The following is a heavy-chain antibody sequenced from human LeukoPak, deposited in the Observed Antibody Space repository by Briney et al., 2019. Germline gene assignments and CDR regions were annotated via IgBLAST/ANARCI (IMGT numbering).Heavy chain of an antibody. CDR2: IYYSENT. D-gene: IGHD3-10*01. V-gene: IGHV4-39*01. Sequence: SETLSLTCTVSGGSVSSSGDFWGWLRQPPGKGLEWIGTIYYSENTYYNPSLESRVPMSVDTSKNQFSLKLSSVTAADTAVYYCTHGRYCGESLGADFDYWGQGTLVTVSS. CDR1: GGSVSSSGDF. J-gene: IGHJ4*02. CDR3: THGRYCGESLGADFDY.